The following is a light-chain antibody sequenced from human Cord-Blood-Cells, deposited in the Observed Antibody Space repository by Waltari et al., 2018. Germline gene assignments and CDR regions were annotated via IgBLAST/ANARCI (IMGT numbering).Light chain of an antibody. Sequence: EIVLTQSPGTLSLSPGEKAPLSCRASQSVSSSYLAWYQQNPGQAPRLLIYGASSGATGIPDRFSGSGSGTDFTLTISRLEPEDFAVDYCQQYGSSPRTLTFGGGTKVEIK. V-gene: IGKV3-20*01. J-gene: IGKJ4*01. CDR2: GAS. CDR3: QQYGSSPRTLT. CDR1: QSVSSSY.